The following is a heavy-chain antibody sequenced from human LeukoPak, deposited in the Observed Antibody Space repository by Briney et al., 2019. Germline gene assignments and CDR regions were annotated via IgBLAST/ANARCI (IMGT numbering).Heavy chain of an antibody. V-gene: IGHV1-69*01. D-gene: IGHD3-3*01. CDR1: GGTFSSYA. CDR2: IIPIFGTA. CDR3: AESWSGFSPEGKYYYYMDV. J-gene: IGHJ6*03. Sequence: SVKVSCKASGGTFSSYAISWVRQAPGQGLEWMGGIIPIFGTANYAQKFQGRVTITADGSTSTAYMELSSLRSEDTAVYYCAESWSGFSPEGKYYYYMDVWGKGTTVTVSS.